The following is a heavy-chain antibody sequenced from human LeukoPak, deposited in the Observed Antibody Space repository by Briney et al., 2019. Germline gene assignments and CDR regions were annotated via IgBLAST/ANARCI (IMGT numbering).Heavy chain of an antibody. CDR2: INHSGST. V-gene: IGHV4-34*01. Sequence: SETQSLTCAVYGGSFSGYYWSWIRQPPGKGLEWIGEINHSGSTNYNPSLKSRVTMSVDTSKNQFSLKLSSVTAADTAVYYCARDSTAFDIWGQGTMVTVSS. CDR1: GGSFSGYY. J-gene: IGHJ3*02. CDR3: ARDSTAFDI.